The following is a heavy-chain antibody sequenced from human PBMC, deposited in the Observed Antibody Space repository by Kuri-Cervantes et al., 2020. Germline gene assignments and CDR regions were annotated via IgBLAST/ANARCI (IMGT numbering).Heavy chain of an antibody. CDR1: GFTFSSYA. V-gene: IGHV3-23*03. D-gene: IGHD3-9*01. Sequence: GGSLRLSCAASGFTFSSYAMHWVRQAPGKGLEWVSLIYSGSTYYADSVKGRFTISRDNSKNTLYLQMNSLRAEDTAVYYCAKSGYYDILTGYLSHWGQGTLVTVSS. CDR2: IYSGST. CDR3: AKSGYYDILTGYLSH. J-gene: IGHJ4*02.